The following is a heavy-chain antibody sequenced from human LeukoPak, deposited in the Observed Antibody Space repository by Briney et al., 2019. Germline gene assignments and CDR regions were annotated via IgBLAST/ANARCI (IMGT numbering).Heavy chain of an antibody. V-gene: IGHV1-69*01. CDR3: ARSGGATTPYYFDY. CDR1: GGTFSSYA. Sequence: GASVKVSCKASGGTFSSYAISWVRQAPGQGLEWMGGIIPIFGTANYAQKFQGRVTITADESTSTAYMELSSLRSEDTAVYYCARSGGATTPYYFDYWGQGTLVTVSS. D-gene: IGHD1-26*01. J-gene: IGHJ4*02. CDR2: IIPIFGTA.